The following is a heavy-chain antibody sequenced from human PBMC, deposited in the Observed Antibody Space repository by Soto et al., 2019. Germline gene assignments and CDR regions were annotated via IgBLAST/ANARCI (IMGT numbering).Heavy chain of an antibody. J-gene: IGHJ3*02. V-gene: IGHV3-30*18. D-gene: IGHD4-17*01. Sequence: QVQLVESGGGVVQPGRSLTLSCAASGFTFSSFGIHWVRQAPGKGLEWVTFISFDGSFKYYADSVKGRFTISRDNSKNTVYLQMNSLRAEDTAVYFCAKRQYSGDYEENDAFDIWGRGTMVTVS. CDR2: ISFDGSFK. CDR1: GFTFSSFG. CDR3: AKRQYSGDYEENDAFDI.